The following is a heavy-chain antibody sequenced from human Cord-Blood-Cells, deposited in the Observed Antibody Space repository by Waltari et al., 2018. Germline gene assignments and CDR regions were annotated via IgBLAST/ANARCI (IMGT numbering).Heavy chain of an antibody. Sequence: EVQLVESGGGLVKPGGSLRLSCAASGFTFSSYSMNWVRQAPGKGLEWVSSISSSSSYIYYADSVKGRFTISRDNAKNSLYLQMNSLRAEDSAVYYCARDRVATTIDYWGQGTLVTVSS. CDR2: ISSSSSYI. CDR3: ARDRVATTIDY. CDR1: GFTFSSYS. D-gene: IGHD5-12*01. J-gene: IGHJ4*02. V-gene: IGHV3-21*01.